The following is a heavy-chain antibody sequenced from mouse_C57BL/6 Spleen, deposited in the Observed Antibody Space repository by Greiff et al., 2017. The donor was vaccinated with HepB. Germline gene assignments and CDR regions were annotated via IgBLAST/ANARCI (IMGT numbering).Heavy chain of an antibody. CDR1: GFTFSDYG. J-gene: IGHJ1*03. V-gene: IGHV5-17*01. CDR3: ARRDGKNWYFDV. CDR2: ISSGSSTI. D-gene: IGHD2-3*01. Sequence: EVKVVESGGGLVKPGGSLKLSCAASGFTFSDYGMHWVRQAPEKGLEWVAYISSGSSTIYYADTVKGRFTISRDNAKNTLFLQMTSLRSEDTAMYYCARRDGKNWYFDVWGTGTTVTVSS.